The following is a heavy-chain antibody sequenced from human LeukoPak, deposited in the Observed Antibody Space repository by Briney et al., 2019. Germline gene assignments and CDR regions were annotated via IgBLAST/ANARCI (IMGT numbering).Heavy chain of an antibody. J-gene: IGHJ3*02. V-gene: IGHV4-59*08. CDR2: IYYSGST. D-gene: IGHD4-17*01. CDR3: ARRTTVTTPYAFDI. Sequence: SETLSLTCTVSGGSISSYYWSWIRQPPGKGLEWIGYIYYSGSTNYNPSLKSRVTISVDTSKNQFSLKLSSVTAADTAVYYCARRTTVTTPYAFDIWGQGTMVTVSS. CDR1: GGSISSYY.